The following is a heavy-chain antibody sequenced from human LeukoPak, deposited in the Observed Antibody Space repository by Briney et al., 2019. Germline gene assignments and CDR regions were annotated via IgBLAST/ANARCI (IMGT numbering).Heavy chain of an antibody. Sequence: ASVKVSCKASGYTFTGYYMHWVRQAPGRGLEWMGWINPNSGGTHSAQKFQGRVTMTRDTSISTAYMELSRLTSDDTAVYYCARQLTVTTGDPYIYWGQGTLVTVSS. CDR1: GYTFTGYY. D-gene: IGHD4-17*01. V-gene: IGHV1-2*02. J-gene: IGHJ4*02. CDR3: ARQLTVTTGDPYIY. CDR2: INPNSGGT.